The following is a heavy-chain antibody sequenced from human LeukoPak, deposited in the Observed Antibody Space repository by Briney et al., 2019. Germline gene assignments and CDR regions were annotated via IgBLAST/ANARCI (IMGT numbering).Heavy chain of an antibody. D-gene: IGHD6-6*01. CDR2: IIPIFGTA. V-gene: IGHV1-69*05. CDR3: ARRVGQLEAWFDP. CDR1: GGTFSSYA. Sequence: EASVKVSCKASGGTFSSYAISWVRQAPGQGLEWMGGIIPIFGTANYAQKFQGRVTITTDESTSTAYMELSSLRSEDTAVYYCARRVGQLEAWFDPWGQGTLVTVSS. J-gene: IGHJ5*02.